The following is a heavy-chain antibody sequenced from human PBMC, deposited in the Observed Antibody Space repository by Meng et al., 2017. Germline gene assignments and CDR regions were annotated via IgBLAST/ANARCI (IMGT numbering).Heavy chain of an antibody. CDR1: GGSISSYY. D-gene: IGHD3-3*01. CDR2: IYYSGST. Sequence: QGQPAESGPGLVKPSETLSLTCTVSGGSISSYYWSWIRQPPGKGLEWIGYIYYSGSTNYNPSLKSRVTISVDTSKNQFSLKLSSVTAADTAVYYCARGYDFWSGQYYFDYWGQGTLVTVSS. CDR3: ARGYDFWSGQYYFDY. J-gene: IGHJ4*02. V-gene: IGHV4-59*01.